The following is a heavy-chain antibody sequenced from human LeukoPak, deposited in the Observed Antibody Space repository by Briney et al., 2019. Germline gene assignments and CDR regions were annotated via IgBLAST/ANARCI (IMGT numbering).Heavy chain of an antibody. V-gene: IGHV4-59*08. D-gene: IGHD2-21*02. CDR2: IYYSGST. Sequence: PSETLSLTCTVSGGSISSYYWSWIRQPPGKGLEWIGYIYYSGSTNYNPSLKSRVTISVDTSKNQFSLKLSSVTAADTAVYYCASGGGDWRGYYFDYWGQGTLVTVSS. J-gene: IGHJ4*02. CDR1: GGSISSYY. CDR3: ASGGGDWRGYYFDY.